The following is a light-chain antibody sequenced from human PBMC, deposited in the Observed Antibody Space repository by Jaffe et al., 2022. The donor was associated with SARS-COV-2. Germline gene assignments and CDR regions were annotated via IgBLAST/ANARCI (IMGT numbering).Light chain of an antibody. CDR1: ALPKKY. V-gene: IGLV3-10*01. Sequence: SYELTQPPSVSVSPGQTARITCSGDALPKKYAHWYQQKSGQAPVLFIYEDSKRPSGIPERFSGSSSGTVATLTISGAQVEDEADYYCYSPDSSASHWVFGGGTKLTVL. CDR2: EDS. J-gene: IGLJ3*02. CDR3: YSPDSSASHWV.